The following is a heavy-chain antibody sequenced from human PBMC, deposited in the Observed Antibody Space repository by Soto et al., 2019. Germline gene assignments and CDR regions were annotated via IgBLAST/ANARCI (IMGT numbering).Heavy chain of an antibody. D-gene: IGHD6-13*01. V-gene: IGHV3-48*03. CDR3: ARELAAAGSFDY. CDR2: ISTSGSTI. Sequence: GSLRLSCAASGFTFSRYEMNWVRQAPGKGLEWISYISTSGSTIYYADSVKGRFTISRDNAKNSLYLQMNSLRAEDTAVYYCARELAAAGSFDYWGQGTLVTVSS. J-gene: IGHJ4*02. CDR1: GFTFSRYE.